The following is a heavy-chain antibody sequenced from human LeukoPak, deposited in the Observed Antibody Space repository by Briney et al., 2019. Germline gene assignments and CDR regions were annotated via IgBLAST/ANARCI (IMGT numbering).Heavy chain of an antibody. CDR2: MNPNSGDT. J-gene: IGHJ4*02. CDR1: GYTFTSYG. Sequence: GASVKVSCKASGYTFTSYGISWVRQAPGQGLEWMGWMNPNSGDTGYAQKFQGRLTMTRNMSISTAYMELSSLRSADTAIYYCARSGFHTYYSDFDSWGQGTLVTVSS. CDR3: ARSGFHTYYSDFDS. D-gene: IGHD3-22*01. V-gene: IGHV1-8*02.